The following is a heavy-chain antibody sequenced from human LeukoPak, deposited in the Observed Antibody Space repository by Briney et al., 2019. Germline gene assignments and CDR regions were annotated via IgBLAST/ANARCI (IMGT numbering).Heavy chain of an antibody. CDR2: ISAYNGNT. Sequence: ASVKVSCKASTYTFTSYGISWVRQAPGQGLEWMGWISAYNGNTNYAQKLQGRVTMTTDTSTSTAYMELRSLRSDDTAVYYCARNAPVLLWFGELTRWFDPWGQGTLVTVSS. J-gene: IGHJ5*02. CDR3: ARNAPVLLWFGELTRWFDP. V-gene: IGHV1-18*01. D-gene: IGHD3-10*01. CDR1: TYTFTSYG.